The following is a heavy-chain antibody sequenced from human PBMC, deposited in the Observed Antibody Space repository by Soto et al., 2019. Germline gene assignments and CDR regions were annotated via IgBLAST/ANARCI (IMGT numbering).Heavy chain of an antibody. V-gene: IGHV3-48*03. CDR1: GFIFSDYE. CDR2: ISRTGNTI. Sequence: EEQLVESGGGLVQPGGSLRLSCEVSGFIFSDYEMYWVRQAPGKGLEWVSYISRTGNTIYYAGSVKGRFTISRDNVKNSLSLQMNDLTAEDTAVYYCPTGAFKQWLVYFKYWGQGTLVTVSS. J-gene: IGHJ4*02. CDR3: PTGAFKQWLVYFKY. D-gene: IGHD6-19*01.